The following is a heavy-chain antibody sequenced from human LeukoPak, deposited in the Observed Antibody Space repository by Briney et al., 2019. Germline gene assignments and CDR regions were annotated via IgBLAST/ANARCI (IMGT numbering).Heavy chain of an antibody. D-gene: IGHD3-10*01. Sequence: ASVKVSCKASGYTFTSYGISWVRQAPGQGLEWMGWISAYNGNTNYAQKLQGRVTMTTDTSTSTAYMELRSLRSDDTAVCYCARDRVTMVRGVTGFGYWGQGTLVTVSS. CDR2: ISAYNGNT. CDR1: GYTFTSYG. V-gene: IGHV1-18*01. CDR3: ARDRVTMVRGVTGFGY. J-gene: IGHJ4*02.